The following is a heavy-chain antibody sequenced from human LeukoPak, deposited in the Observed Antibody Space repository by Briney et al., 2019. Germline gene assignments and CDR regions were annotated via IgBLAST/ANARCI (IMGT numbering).Heavy chain of an antibody. Sequence: PGRSLRLSCAASGFTFDDYAMHWVRQAPGKGVEWVSGISWNSGTIGYADSVKGRFTISRDNVKNSQYLQMNSLRAEDTALYYCAKGRDGYLRNFDYWGQGTLVTVSS. CDR3: AKGRDGYLRNFDY. J-gene: IGHJ4*02. V-gene: IGHV3-9*01. CDR1: GFTFDDYA. D-gene: IGHD5-24*01. CDR2: ISWNSGTI.